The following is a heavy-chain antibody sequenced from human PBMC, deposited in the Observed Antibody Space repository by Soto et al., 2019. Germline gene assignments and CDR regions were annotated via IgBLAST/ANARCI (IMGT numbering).Heavy chain of an antibody. CDR2: INEDGSEK. J-gene: IGHJ4*02. Sequence: EVQLAEAGGGLGQPGGSLGLSCAASGFSFSLFWMSLVRQTPGKGVEGVADINEDGSEKFFADSVKGRFTISRDNAKNSLSLQMNSLTADDTAVYYCARTGWPQSSYYFDYWGQGTLVTVSS. D-gene: IGHD3-16*01. CDR1: GFSFSLFW. V-gene: IGHV3-7*03. CDR3: ARTGWPQSSYYFDY.